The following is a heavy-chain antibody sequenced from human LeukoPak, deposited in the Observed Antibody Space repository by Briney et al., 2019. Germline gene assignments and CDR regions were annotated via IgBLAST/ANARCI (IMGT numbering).Heavy chain of an antibody. J-gene: IGHJ4*02. CDR3: ATPHDATAYYYDSSGYFY. V-gene: IGHV5-51*01. CDR1: GYNFGGYW. Sequence: GESLKISCKGSGYNFGGYWIAWVRQMPGKGLEWMGIIYPADSDTRYSPSFQGQVTISADKSITTVYLQWSSLKASDTAMYYCATPHDATAYYYDSSGYFYWGQGTLVTVSS. CDR2: IYPADSDT. D-gene: IGHD3-22*01.